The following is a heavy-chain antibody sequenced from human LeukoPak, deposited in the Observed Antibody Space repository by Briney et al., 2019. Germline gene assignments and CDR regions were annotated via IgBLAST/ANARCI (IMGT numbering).Heavy chain of an antibody. CDR1: GYTLTSYG. D-gene: IGHD5-18*01. V-gene: IGHV1-8*02. Sequence: ASVKVSCKASGYTLTSYGINWVRQATGQGLEWMGWMNPNSGNTGFAQKFQGRVTMTRNTSKSTAYMERSSLTSEDAAVYYCARARGYSYGYSDYWGQGTLVTVSS. J-gene: IGHJ4*02. CDR3: ARARGYSYGYSDY. CDR2: MNPNSGNT.